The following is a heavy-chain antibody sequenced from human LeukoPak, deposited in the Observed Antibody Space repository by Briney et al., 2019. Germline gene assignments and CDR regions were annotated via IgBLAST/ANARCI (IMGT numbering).Heavy chain of an antibody. Sequence: GGSLRLSCAASGFAFSSYWMSWVRQAPGKGLEWVANIRHDGNEKYYVDSVKGRFTISRDNAKNTLYLQMNSLRVEDTAVYYCAREGRVSGYDFDCWGQGTLVTVSS. D-gene: IGHD5-12*01. CDR1: GFAFSSYW. CDR2: IRHDGNEK. CDR3: AREGRVSGYDFDC. J-gene: IGHJ4*02. V-gene: IGHV3-7*01.